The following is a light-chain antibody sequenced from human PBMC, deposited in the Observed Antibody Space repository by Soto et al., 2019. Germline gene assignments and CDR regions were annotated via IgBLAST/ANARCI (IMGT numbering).Light chain of an antibody. V-gene: IGKV1-33*01. CDR2: DAS. J-gene: IGKJ4*01. CDR1: QDISNY. Sequence: DITMYQSSSSLSASIGDRVTITCQASQDISNYLNWYQQKPGKAPKLLIYDASNLETGVPSRFSGSGSGTDFTFTISSLQPEDIATYYCQQYDNLPLPFGGGTKV. CDR3: QQYDNLPLP.